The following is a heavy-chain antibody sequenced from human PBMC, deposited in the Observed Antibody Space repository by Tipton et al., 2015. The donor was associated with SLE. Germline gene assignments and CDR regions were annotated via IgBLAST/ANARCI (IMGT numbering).Heavy chain of an antibody. V-gene: IGHV4-59*01. Sequence: TLSLTCTVSGGSIRNYYWSWIRQSPGRGLEWIGYIHYSGSTNYNPSLKSRVTISIDMSKNQFSLKLNSVTAADTAVYYCAKFGAFYDSSGHNYFDPWGQGTLVTVSS. CDR3: AKFGAFYDSSGHNYFDP. CDR2: IHYSGST. D-gene: IGHD3-22*01. J-gene: IGHJ5*02. CDR1: GGSIRNYY.